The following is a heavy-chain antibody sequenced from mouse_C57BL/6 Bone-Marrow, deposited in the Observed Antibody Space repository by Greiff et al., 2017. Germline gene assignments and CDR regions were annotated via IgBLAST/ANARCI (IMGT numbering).Heavy chain of an antibody. Sequence: QVQLQQPGAELVKPGASVKMSCKASGYTFTSYWITWVKQRPGQGLEWIGDIYPGSGSTNYNEKFKSKATLTVDTSSSTAYMQLSSLTSEDSAVYYCARGGPPYWYFDVWGTGTTVTVAS. CDR2: IYPGSGST. CDR3: ARGGPPYWYFDV. J-gene: IGHJ1*03. CDR1: GYTFTSYW. D-gene: IGHD3-3*01. V-gene: IGHV1-55*01.